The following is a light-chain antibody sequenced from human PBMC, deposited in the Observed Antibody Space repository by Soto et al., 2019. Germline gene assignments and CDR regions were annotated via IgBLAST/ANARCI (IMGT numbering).Light chain of an antibody. CDR3: SSYTSGFYV. Sequence: QSALTQPASVSGSPGQSITISCTGTSSDVGGYNYVSWYQQHPGKAPKLMIYDVSDRPSGVSNRFSGSKSGNRASLTISGLQAEDEADYYCSSYTSGFYVFGTGTQLTVL. CDR2: DVS. J-gene: IGLJ1*01. CDR1: SSDVGGYNY. V-gene: IGLV2-14*01.